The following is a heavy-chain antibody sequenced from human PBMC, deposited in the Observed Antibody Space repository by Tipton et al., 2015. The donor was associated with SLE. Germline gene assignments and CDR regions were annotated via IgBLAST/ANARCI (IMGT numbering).Heavy chain of an antibody. CDR1: GGSFSGYY. CDR3: ARVGDYSNYRDY. Sequence: TLSLTCAVYGGSFSGYYWSWIRQPPGKGLEWIGEINHSGSTNYNPSLKSRVTISVDTSKNQFSLKLSSVTAADTAVYYCARVGDYSNYRDYWGQGTLVTVSS. D-gene: IGHD4-11*01. J-gene: IGHJ4*02. V-gene: IGHV4-34*01. CDR2: INHSGST.